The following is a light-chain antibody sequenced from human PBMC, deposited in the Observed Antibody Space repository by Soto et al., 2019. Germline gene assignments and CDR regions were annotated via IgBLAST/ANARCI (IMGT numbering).Light chain of an antibody. Sequence: DIQMTQSPSTLSASVGDRVTITCRASQSISPGLAWYQQKPGKAPKILIYKASSLESGVPERFSGSESGTEFTLTISSLQPDDFATYYCQQYKSYSRTFGQGTKLEIK. CDR1: QSISPG. CDR3: QQYKSYSRT. V-gene: IGKV1-5*03. J-gene: IGKJ2*01. CDR2: KAS.